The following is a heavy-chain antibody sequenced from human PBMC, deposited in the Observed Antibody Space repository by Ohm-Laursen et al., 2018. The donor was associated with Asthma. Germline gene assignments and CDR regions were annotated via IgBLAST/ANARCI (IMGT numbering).Heavy chain of an antibody. CDR3: ARDSGSYYPLFDY. Sequence: ASVKVSCKASGGTFSSYAISWVRQAPGQGLEWMGGIIPIFGTANYAQKFQGRVTITADESTSTAYMELSSLRSEDTAVYYCARDSGSYYPLFDYWGQGTLVTVSS. CDR1: GGTFSSYA. CDR2: IIPIFGTA. D-gene: IGHD1-26*01. J-gene: IGHJ4*02. V-gene: IGHV1-69*13.